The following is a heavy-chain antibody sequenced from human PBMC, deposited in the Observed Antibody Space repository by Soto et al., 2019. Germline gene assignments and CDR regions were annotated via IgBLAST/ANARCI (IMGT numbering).Heavy chain of an antibody. V-gene: IGHV1-69*12. CDR3: ARGYCSGGSCFKYNYHGMDV. D-gene: IGHD2-15*01. Sequence: QVQLVQSGAEVKKPGSSVKVSCKASGGTVSSYAISWVRQAPGQGLERMGGIIPVFGTVNYAQKLQGRVTITADESTSTAYMELSSLRSEDTAVYYCARGYCSGGSCFKYNYHGMDVWGQGTTVTVSS. J-gene: IGHJ6*02. CDR1: GGTVSSYA. CDR2: IIPVFGTV.